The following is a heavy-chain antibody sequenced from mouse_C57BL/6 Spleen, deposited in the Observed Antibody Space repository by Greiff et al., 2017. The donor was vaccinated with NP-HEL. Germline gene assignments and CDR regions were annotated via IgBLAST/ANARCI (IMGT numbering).Heavy chain of an antibody. CDR2: INPNNGGT. Sequence: EVKLQQSGPELVKPGASVKISCKASGYTFTDYYMNWVKQSHGKSLEWIGDINPNNGGTSYNQKFKGKATLTVDKSSSTAYMELRSLTSEDSAVYYCANWDEAYWGQGTLVTVSA. CDR3: ANWDEAY. CDR1: GYTFTDYY. D-gene: IGHD4-1*01. V-gene: IGHV1-26*01. J-gene: IGHJ3*01.